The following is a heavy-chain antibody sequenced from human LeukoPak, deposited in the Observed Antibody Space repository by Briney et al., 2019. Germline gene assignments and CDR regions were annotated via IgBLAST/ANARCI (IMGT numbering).Heavy chain of an antibody. CDR2: FDPEDGET. J-gene: IGHJ5*02. CDR3: ATGKNPLYYYGSGNNWFDP. CDR1: GYTLTELS. D-gene: IGHD3-10*01. V-gene: IGHV1-24*01. Sequence: ASVKVSCKVSGYTLTELSMHWVRQAPGKGLEWMGGFDPEDGETIYAQKSQGRVTMTEDTSTDTAYMELSSLRSEDTAVYYCATGKNPLYYYGSGNNWFDPWGQGTLVTVSS.